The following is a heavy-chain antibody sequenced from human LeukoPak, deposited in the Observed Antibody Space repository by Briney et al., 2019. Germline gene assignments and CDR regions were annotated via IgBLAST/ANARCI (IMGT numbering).Heavy chain of an antibody. D-gene: IGHD6-13*01. CDR3: ARSAQQLVFDY. J-gene: IGHJ4*02. Sequence: GGSLRLSCAASGFTFSSYGMHWVRQAPGKGLEWVAVISYDGSNKYYADSVKGRFTISRDNSKNTLYLQMNSLRAEDTAVYYCARSAQQLVFDYWGQGTLVTVFS. V-gene: IGHV3-30*03. CDR1: GFTFSSYG. CDR2: ISYDGSNK.